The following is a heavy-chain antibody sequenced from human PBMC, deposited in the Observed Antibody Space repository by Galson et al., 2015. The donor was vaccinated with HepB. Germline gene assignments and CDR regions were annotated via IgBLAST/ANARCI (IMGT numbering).Heavy chain of an antibody. V-gene: IGHV3-53*01. CDR2: IYSGGST. CDR1: GFTVSSNY. CDR3: ARDGIVVVPAAIGENQPDDAFDI. Sequence: SLRLSCAASGFTVSSNYMSWVRQAPGKGLEWVSVIYSGGSTYYADSVKGRFTISRDNSKNTLYLQMNSLRAEDTAVYYCARDGIVVVPAAIGENQPDDAFDIWGQGTMVTVSS. J-gene: IGHJ3*02. D-gene: IGHD2-2*01.